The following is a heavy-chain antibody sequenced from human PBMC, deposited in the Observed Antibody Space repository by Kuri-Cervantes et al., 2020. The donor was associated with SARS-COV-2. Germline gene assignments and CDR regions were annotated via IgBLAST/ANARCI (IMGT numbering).Heavy chain of an antibody. CDR3: ARDPNYDSSGYYGLTFDY. V-gene: IGHV1-18*01. Sequence: ASVKVSCKASGYTFTSYAMNWVRQAPGQGLEWMGWISAYNGNTNYAQKPQGRVTMTTDTSTSTAYMELRSLRSDDTAVYYCARDPNYDSSGYYGLTFDYWGQGTLVTVSS. D-gene: IGHD3-22*01. J-gene: IGHJ4*02. CDR1: GYTFTSYA. CDR2: ISAYNGNT.